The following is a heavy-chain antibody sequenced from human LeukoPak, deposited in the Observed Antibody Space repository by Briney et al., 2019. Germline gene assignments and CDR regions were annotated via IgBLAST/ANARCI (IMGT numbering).Heavy chain of an antibody. V-gene: IGHV3-7*01. Sequence: GGSLRLSCAASGFTFSSYWMSWVRQAPGKGLEWVANIKQDGSEKYYVDSVKGRFTISRDNAKNSLYLQMNSLRAEDTAVYYCARDLEGYCSSTSCYKGDAFDIWGQGTMVTVSS. CDR1: GFTFSSYW. CDR2: IKQDGSEK. J-gene: IGHJ3*02. D-gene: IGHD2-2*02. CDR3: ARDLEGYCSSTSCYKGDAFDI.